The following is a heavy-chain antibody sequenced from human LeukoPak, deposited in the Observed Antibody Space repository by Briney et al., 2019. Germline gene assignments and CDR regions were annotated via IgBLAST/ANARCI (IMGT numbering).Heavy chain of an antibody. CDR1: GFXFXXNW. V-gene: IGHV3-7*04. Sequence: PGGSLRLSCAAXGFXFXXNWMXXXRXAPGKGLEWVANIKPXGSDKYYVDSVKGRLTVSRDNAKNSLSLQMSSLRAEDTAVHYCARGSGWYHYWGQGTLVTVSS. CDR3: ARGSGWYHY. J-gene: IGHJ4*02. D-gene: IGHD1-14*01. CDR2: IKPXGSDK.